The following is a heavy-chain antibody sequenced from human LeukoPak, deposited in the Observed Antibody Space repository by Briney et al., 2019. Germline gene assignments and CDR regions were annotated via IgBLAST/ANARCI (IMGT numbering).Heavy chain of an antibody. J-gene: IGHJ4*02. CDR3: ARSITIFGVVIIEEYYFEY. Sequence: GGSLSLSCAVSGFTFSSYSMNWVRQAPGKGLEWVSSISSSSSYIYYADSVKGRFTISRDNAKNSLYLQMDSLRAEDTAVYYCARSITIFGVVIIEEYYFEYWGQGTLVTVSS. CDR2: ISSSSSYI. D-gene: IGHD3-3*01. CDR1: GFTFSSYS. V-gene: IGHV3-21*01.